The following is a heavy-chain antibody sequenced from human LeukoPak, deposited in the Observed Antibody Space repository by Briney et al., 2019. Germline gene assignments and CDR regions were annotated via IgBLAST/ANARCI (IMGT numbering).Heavy chain of an antibody. D-gene: IGHD4-17*01. V-gene: IGHV3-30*03. CDR1: GFTFSSYG. J-gene: IGHJ3*02. CDR3: ARDWFFGGLNTVTTGGNAFDI. CDR2: VSYDGSDK. Sequence: GGSLRLSCEASGFTFSSYGIHWVRRAPDKGLEWVAVVSYDGSDKYYADSVKGRFTISRDNSKNTLYLQMNSLRAEDTAVYYCARDWFFGGLNTVTTGGNAFDIWGQGTMVTASS.